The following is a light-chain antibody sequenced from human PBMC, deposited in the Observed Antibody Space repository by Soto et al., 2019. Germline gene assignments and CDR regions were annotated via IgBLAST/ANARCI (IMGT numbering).Light chain of an antibody. CDR2: DVS. V-gene: IGLV2-11*01. CDR3: CSYAGTYTWV. J-gene: IGLJ3*02. Sequence: QSVLTQPASVSDSPGQSVTISCTGTSSDVGGYNYVSWYQQHPGKAPKLMIYDVSKRPSGVPDRFSGSKSGNTASLTISGLQAEDEADYYYCSYAGTYTWVFGGGTQLTVL. CDR1: SSDVGGYNY.